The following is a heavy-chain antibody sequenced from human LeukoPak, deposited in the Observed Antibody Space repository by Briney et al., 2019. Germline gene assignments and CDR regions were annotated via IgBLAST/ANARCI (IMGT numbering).Heavy chain of an antibody. D-gene: IGHD1-26*01. V-gene: IGHV3-30*04. J-gene: IGHJ6*03. CDR1: GFTFSSYA. CDR2: ISYDGSNK. Sequence: GGSLRLSCAASGFTFSSYAMHWVRQAPGKGLEWVAVISYDGSNKYYADSVKGRFTISRDNSKNTLYLQMNSLRAEDTAVYYCARDGSYISYYYYMDVWGKGTTVTVSS. CDR3: ARDGSYISYYYYMDV.